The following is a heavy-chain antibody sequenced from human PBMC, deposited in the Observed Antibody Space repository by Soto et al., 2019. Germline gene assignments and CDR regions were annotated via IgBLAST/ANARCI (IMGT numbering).Heavy chain of an antibody. D-gene: IGHD5-18*01. Sequence: PGGSLRLSCAASGFTCSSYAMSWVRQAPGKGLEWVSAISGSGGSTYYADSVKGRFTISRDNSKNTLYLQMNSLRAEDTAVYYCAKDRGYSYGYHYFDYWGQGTLVTVSS. V-gene: IGHV3-23*01. CDR2: ISGSGGST. J-gene: IGHJ4*02. CDR3: AKDRGYSYGYHYFDY. CDR1: GFTCSSYA.